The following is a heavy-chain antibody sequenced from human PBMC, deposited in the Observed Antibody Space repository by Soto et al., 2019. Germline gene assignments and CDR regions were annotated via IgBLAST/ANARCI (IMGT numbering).Heavy chain of an antibody. CDR3: ATVETPGGGPPASPTPQAFVV. CDR1: GGTFNTYI. V-gene: IGHV1-69*01. Sequence: QVQLVQSGAEVKKPGSSVKVSCKASGGTFNTYIITWVRQAPGQGLEWMGGIIPSFGTANYEPKFRGRVTITPDDSTTTVYMEVSSLRSEYTAVYFCATVETPGGGPPASPTPQAFVVWGQGTEVTVSS. J-gene: IGHJ3*01. CDR2: IIPSFGTA. D-gene: IGHD2-21*02.